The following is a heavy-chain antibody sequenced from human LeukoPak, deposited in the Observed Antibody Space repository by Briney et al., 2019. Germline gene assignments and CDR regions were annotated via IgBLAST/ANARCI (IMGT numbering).Heavy chain of an antibody. J-gene: IGHJ6*03. Sequence: GASVKVSCKASGYTFTSYDINWVRQATGQGLEWMGWMNPNSGNTGYAQKFQGRVTMTRNTSISTAYMELSSLRSEDTAVYYCARGLRPNTRITMVRGAKWHYCYYMDVWGKGTTVTISS. V-gene: IGHV1-8*01. CDR3: ARGLRPNTRITMVRGAKWHYCYYMDV. D-gene: IGHD3-10*01. CDR1: GYTFTSYD. CDR2: MNPNSGNT.